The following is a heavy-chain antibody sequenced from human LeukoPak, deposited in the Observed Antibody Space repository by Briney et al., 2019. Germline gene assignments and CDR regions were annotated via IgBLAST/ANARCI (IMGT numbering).Heavy chain of an antibody. D-gene: IGHD2-8*01. CDR2: ISWNSPGT. J-gene: IGHJ6*02. CDR3: AKSFRTNSTYYYGFHV. CDR1: GFTFDDYA. Sequence: QPGGSLRLSCAASGFTFDDYAMDWVRQTRGKGVEGVSGISWNSPGTCYADSVNGRFTISTDNPNNSLYLQLNSLRGHDTALYYCAKSFRTNSTYYYGFHVWGQGTTVTVSS. V-gene: IGHV3-9*01.